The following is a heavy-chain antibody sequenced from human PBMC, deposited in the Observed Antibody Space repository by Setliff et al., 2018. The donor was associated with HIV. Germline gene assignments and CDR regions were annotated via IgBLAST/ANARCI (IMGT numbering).Heavy chain of an antibody. CDR1: GYTFTNNV. Sequence: ASVKVSCKASGYTFTNNVIHWVRQAPGQRLEWMGWIHAGSGDTQYSQKFQGRVTITRDTSASTVYMELSSLRSEDTAMYYCARDHPGIAYWGQGTPVTVS. V-gene: IGHV1-3*01. CDR3: ARDHPGIAY. J-gene: IGHJ4*02. CDR2: IHAGSGDT.